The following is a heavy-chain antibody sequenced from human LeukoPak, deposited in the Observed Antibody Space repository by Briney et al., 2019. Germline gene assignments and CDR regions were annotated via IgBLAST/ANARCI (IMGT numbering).Heavy chain of an antibody. CDR1: GGTFSSYA. V-gene: IGHV1-69*13. CDR2: IIPIFGTA. CDR3: ARGNPIAVAGRKGYYFDY. Sequence: VASVTVSCKASGGTFSSYAISWVRQAPGQGLEWMGGIIPIFGTANYAQKFQGRVTITADESTSTAYMELSSLRSEDTAVYYCARGNPIAVAGRKGYYFDYWGQGTLVTVSS. D-gene: IGHD6-19*01. J-gene: IGHJ4*02.